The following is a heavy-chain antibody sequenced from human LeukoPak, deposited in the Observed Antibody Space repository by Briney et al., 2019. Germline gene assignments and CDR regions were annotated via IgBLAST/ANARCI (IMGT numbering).Heavy chain of an antibody. D-gene: IGHD2-15*01. CDR2: ISSNSSYI. V-gene: IGHV3-21*01. J-gene: IGHJ4*02. CDR1: GFTFSSYS. Sequence: GGSLRLSCAASGFTFSSYSMNWVRQAPGKGLEWVSSISSNSSYIYYADSVKGRFTISRDNAKNSLYLQMNSLRAEDLAVYYCARDLEDIVVVVAGKYFDYWGQGTLVTVSS. CDR3: ARDLEDIVVVVAGKYFDY.